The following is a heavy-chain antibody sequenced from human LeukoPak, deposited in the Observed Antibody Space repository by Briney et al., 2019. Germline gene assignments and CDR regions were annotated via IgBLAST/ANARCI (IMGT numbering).Heavy chain of an antibody. CDR2: INPSGGST. J-gene: IGHJ3*02. CDR1: GYSFTSYW. CDR3: ARVKEYYRIIDAFDI. D-gene: IGHD3-10*01. Sequence: GESLKISCKGSGYSFTSYWIGWVRQAPGQGLEWMGIINPSGGSTSYAQKFQGRVTMTRDTSTSTVYMELSSLRSEDTAVYYCARVKEYYRIIDAFDIWGQGTMVTVSS. V-gene: IGHV1-46*01.